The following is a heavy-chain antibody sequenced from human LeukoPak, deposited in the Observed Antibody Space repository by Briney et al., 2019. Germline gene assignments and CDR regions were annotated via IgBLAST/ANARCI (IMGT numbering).Heavy chain of an antibody. CDR2: IYYSGST. CDR3: ARDRGPYSGYDSYYFDY. Sequence: PSETLSLTCTVSGGSISRGGYYWSWLRQHPGKGLEWIGYIYYSGSTYYNPSLKSRVTISVDTSKNQFSLKLSSVTAADTAVYYCARDRGPYSGYDSYYFDYWGQGTLVTVSS. CDR1: GGSISRGGYY. V-gene: IGHV4-31*03. J-gene: IGHJ4*02. D-gene: IGHD5-12*01.